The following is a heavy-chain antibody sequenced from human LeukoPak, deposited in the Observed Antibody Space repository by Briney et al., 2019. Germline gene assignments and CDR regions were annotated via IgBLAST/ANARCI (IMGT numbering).Heavy chain of an antibody. CDR2: INHSGST. J-gene: IGHJ4*02. Sequence: SETLSLTCAVYGGSFSGYYWSWIRQPPGKGLEWIGEINHSGSTNYKPSLKSRATISVDKSKNQFSLKLSSVTAADTAVYYCASRAPRDNYNRYLPIDYWGQGTLVTVSS. V-gene: IGHV4-34*01. CDR3: ASRAPRDNYNRYLPIDY. D-gene: IGHD3-22*01. CDR1: GGSFSGYY.